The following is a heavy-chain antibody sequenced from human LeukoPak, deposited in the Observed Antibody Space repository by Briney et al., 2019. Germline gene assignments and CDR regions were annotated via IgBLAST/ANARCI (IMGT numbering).Heavy chain of an antibody. CDR2: FFNSGKT. V-gene: IGHV4-38-2*02. CDR1: GYYIRSGFY. D-gene: IGHD3-16*01. J-gene: IGHJ6*02. CDR3: ARGGRFGDSVSHYGMDV. Sequence: SGTLSLTCSVSGYYIRSGFYWGWIGKPPGKGWGGVGVFFNSGKTYYNPALKSRVTVSVDTSKNQIFLELTSVTVADTAVYLCARGGRFGDSVSHYGMDVWGQGTTVIVSS.